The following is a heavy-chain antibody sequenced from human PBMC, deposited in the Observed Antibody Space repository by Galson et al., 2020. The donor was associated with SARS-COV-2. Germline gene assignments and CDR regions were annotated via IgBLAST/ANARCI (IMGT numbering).Heavy chain of an antibody. CDR3: ARVQYQLVSPYYSDC. D-gene: IGHD2-2*01. Sequence: GESLKISCKASGYTFSTFWIAWVRQMPGKGLEWIAIIYPGDSDTRYSPSFQGQVTISADKSLSTAYLQWSSLKASDTAMYYCARVQYQLVSPYYSDCWGQGTLVTVSS. V-gene: IGHV5-51*01. J-gene: IGHJ4*02. CDR1: GYTFSTFW. CDR2: IYPGDSDT.